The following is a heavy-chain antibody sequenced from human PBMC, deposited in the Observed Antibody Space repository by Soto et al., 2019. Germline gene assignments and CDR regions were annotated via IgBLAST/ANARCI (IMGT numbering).Heavy chain of an antibody. V-gene: IGHV3-74*01. J-gene: IGHJ4*02. CDR2: INRDGSRT. D-gene: IGHD3-22*01. CDR3: AKTLYYYDSSGYQ. Sequence: HPGGSLRLSCAASGFTFSSNWMHRVRQAPGKGLVWVSRINRDGSRTDYADSVKGRFTISRDNSKNTLYLQMNSLRAEDTAVYYCAKTLYYYDSSGYQWGQGTLVTVSS. CDR1: GFTFSSNW.